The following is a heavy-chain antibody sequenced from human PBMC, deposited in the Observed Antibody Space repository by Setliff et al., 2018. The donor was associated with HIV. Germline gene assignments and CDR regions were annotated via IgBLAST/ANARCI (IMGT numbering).Heavy chain of an antibody. J-gene: IGHJ4*02. CDR1: GFSVSNYG. D-gene: IGHD5-18*01. V-gene: IGHV3-48*01. Sequence: GGSLRLSCVASGFSVSNYGMNWVRQAPGKGLEWLSYISSSGGTIHYADSVKGRFTISKDTAENSVFLQMNSLRGEDTALYYCAGGYSFGYGVYWGQGVLVTVSS. CDR2: ISSSGGTI. CDR3: AGGYSFGYGVY.